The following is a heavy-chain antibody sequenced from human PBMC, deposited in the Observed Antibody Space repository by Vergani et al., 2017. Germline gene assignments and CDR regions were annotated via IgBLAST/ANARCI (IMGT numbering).Heavy chain of an antibody. Sequence: EVQLVESGGGLVKPGGSLRLSCAASGFTFSSYSMNWVRQAPGKGLEWVSAISGSGGSTYYADSVKGRFTISRDNSKNTLYLQMNSLRAEDTAVYYCAKEGYDFWSGYPSYYYMDVWGKGP. J-gene: IGHJ6*03. CDR1: GFTFSSYS. CDR3: AKEGYDFWSGYPSYYYMDV. CDR2: ISGSGGST. D-gene: IGHD3-3*01. V-gene: IGHV3-23*04.